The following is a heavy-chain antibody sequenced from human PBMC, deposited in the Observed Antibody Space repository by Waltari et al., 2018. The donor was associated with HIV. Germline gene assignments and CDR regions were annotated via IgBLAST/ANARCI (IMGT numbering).Heavy chain of an antibody. D-gene: IGHD3-22*01. V-gene: IGHV4-59*01. Sequence: QVQLQESGPGLVKPSETLSLTCTVSGGSISSYYWSWIRQPPGKGLEWIGYIYYSGSTNYHPSLKSRVTISVDTSKNQFSLKLSSVTAADTAVYYCARDRYDSSGYNLRGYYYGMDVWGQGTTVTVSS. CDR2: IYYSGST. CDR1: GGSISSYY. J-gene: IGHJ6*02. CDR3: ARDRYDSSGYNLRGYYYGMDV.